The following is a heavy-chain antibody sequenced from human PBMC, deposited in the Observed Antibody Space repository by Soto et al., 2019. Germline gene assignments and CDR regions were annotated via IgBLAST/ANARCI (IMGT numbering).Heavy chain of an antibody. CDR3: ARDRPYYYDSSGYPPDY. Sequence: EVQLVESGGGLVKPGGSLRLSCAASGFTFSSYSMNWVRQAPGKGLEWVSSISSSSSYIYYADSVKGRFTISRDNAKNSLYLQMNSLRAEDTAVYYCARDRPYYYDSSGYPPDYWSQGTLVTVSS. D-gene: IGHD3-22*01. CDR2: ISSSSSYI. CDR1: GFTFSSYS. V-gene: IGHV3-21*01. J-gene: IGHJ4*02.